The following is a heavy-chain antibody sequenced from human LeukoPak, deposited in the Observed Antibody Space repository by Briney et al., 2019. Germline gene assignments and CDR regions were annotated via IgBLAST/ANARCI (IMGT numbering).Heavy chain of an antibody. CDR3: ARDLSIAAAGTDYYYYGMDV. Sequence: ASVKVSCKASGYTFTSYGISWVRQAPGQGLEWMGWINPNSGGTNYAQKFQGRVTMTRDTSISTAYMELSRPRSDDTAVYYCARDLSIAAAGTDYYYYGMDVWGQGTTVTVSS. J-gene: IGHJ6*02. CDR2: INPNSGGT. CDR1: GYTFTSYG. D-gene: IGHD6-13*01. V-gene: IGHV1-2*02.